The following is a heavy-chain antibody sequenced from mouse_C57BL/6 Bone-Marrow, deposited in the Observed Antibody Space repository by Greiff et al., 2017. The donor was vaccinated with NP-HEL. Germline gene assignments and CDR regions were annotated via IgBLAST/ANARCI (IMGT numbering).Heavy chain of an antibody. Sequence: VQLQQSEPELVKPGASVKISCKASGYSFTSYYIHWVKQRPGQGLEWIGWIYPGSGNTKYNEKFKGKATLPADTSSSTAYMQLSSLTSEDSAVYYCARSGGYYGSSYFDYWGQGTTLTVSS. J-gene: IGHJ2*01. V-gene: IGHV1-66*01. CDR3: ARSGGYYGSSYFDY. CDR2: IYPGSGNT. CDR1: GYSFTSYY. D-gene: IGHD1-1*01.